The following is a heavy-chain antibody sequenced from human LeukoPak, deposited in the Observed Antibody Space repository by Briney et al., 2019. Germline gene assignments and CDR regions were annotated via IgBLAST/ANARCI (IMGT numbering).Heavy chain of an antibody. CDR1: GFTFSSYE. CDR2: ISSSGSTI. CDR3: ARVMDYDSRGYYLGAAFDI. Sequence: GGSLRLSCAASGFTFSSYEMNWVRQAPGKGLEWVSYISSSGSTIYYADSVKGRFTISRDNAKNSLYLQMNTLRAEDTAVYYCARVMDYDSRGYYLGAAFDIWGQGTIVTISS. D-gene: IGHD3-22*01. J-gene: IGHJ3*02. V-gene: IGHV3-48*03.